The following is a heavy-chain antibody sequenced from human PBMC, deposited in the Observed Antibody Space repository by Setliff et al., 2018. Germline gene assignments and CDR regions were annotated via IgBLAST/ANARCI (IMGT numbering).Heavy chain of an antibody. CDR3: ARSEMATTSFDI. Sequence: SETLSLTCTVSGGSISIDDYYWSWIRQPPGKGLEWIGYIYYSGSTYYNPSLKSRVTISVDTSKNQFSLKLSSVTAADTAVYFCARSEMATTSFDIWGQGTMVTVSS. V-gene: IGHV4-30-4*01. D-gene: IGHD1-1*01. CDR1: GGSISIDDYY. J-gene: IGHJ3*02. CDR2: IYYSGST.